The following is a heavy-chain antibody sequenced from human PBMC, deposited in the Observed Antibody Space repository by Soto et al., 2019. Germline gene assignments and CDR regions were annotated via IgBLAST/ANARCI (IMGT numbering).Heavy chain of an antibody. V-gene: IGHV1-69*02. D-gene: IGHD6-19*01. J-gene: IGHJ4*02. CDR3: ARVRIAVAGCLDY. CDR2: IIPILGIA. Sequence: QVQLVHSGAEVKKPGSSVKVSCKASGGTFSSYTISWVRQAPGQGLEWMGRIIPILGIANYAQKFQGRVTITADKSTSTAYMALSSLRSEDTAVYYCARVRIAVAGCLDYWGQGTLVTVSS. CDR1: GGTFSSYT.